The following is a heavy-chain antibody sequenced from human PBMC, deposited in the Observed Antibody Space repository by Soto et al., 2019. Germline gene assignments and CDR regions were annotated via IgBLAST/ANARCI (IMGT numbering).Heavy chain of an antibody. Sequence: QITLKESGPPLVKPTQTLTLTCTFSGFSLSTSGVGVGWIRQPPGKALEWLALIYWDDDKRYSPSLKSRLTITKDTSKNQVVLTMTNMDPVDTATYYCAHSGYYYDSSGYYYYFDYWGQGTLVTVSS. J-gene: IGHJ4*02. CDR1: GFSLSTSGVG. V-gene: IGHV2-5*02. CDR2: IYWDDDK. CDR3: AHSGYYYDSSGYYYYFDY. D-gene: IGHD3-22*01.